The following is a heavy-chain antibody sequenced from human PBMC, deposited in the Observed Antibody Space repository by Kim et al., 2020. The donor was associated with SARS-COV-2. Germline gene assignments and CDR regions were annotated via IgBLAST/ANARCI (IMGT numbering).Heavy chain of an antibody. J-gene: IGHJ5*02. CDR1: GFTFSSYA. D-gene: IGHD2-2*01. CDR3: AKDAPAYCSSTSCRANNWFDP. CDR2: ISGSGGST. Sequence: GGSLRLSCAASGFTFSSYAMSWVRQAPGKGLEWVSAISGSGGSTYYADSVKGRFTISRDNSKNTLYLQMNSLRAEDTAVYYCAKDAPAYCSSTSCRANNWFDPWGQGTLVTVSS. V-gene: IGHV3-23*01.